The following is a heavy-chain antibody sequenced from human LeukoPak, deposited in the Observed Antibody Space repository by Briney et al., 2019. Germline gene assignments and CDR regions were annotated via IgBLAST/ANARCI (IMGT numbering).Heavy chain of an antibody. CDR1: GFTFSSYA. CDR2: IIGSGGST. CDR3: AREGDYDILTGYSSPHFDY. V-gene: IGHV3-23*01. Sequence: PGGSLRLSCAASGFTFSSYAMSWVRRAPGKGLEWVSTIIGSGGSTYYADSVKGRFTISRDNSKNTLYLQMNSLRAEDTAVYYCAREGDYDILTGYSSPHFDYWGQGTLVTVSS. J-gene: IGHJ4*02. D-gene: IGHD3-9*01.